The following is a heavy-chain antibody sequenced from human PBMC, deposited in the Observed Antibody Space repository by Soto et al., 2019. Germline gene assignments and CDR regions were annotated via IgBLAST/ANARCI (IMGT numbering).Heavy chain of an antibody. J-gene: IGHJ4*02. D-gene: IGHD3-9*01. CDR2: ISSSSSTI. CDR1: GFTFSSYS. Sequence: EVQLVESGGGLVQPGGSLRLSCAASGFTFSSYSMNWVRQAPGKGLEWVSYISSSSSTIYYADSVKGRFTISRDNAKNLLYLQRNSLRDEDTAVYYCARDVTRYYGILNGYYLPRYFVYWGQGTLVTVSS. CDR3: ARDVTRYYGILNGYYLPRYFVY. V-gene: IGHV3-48*02.